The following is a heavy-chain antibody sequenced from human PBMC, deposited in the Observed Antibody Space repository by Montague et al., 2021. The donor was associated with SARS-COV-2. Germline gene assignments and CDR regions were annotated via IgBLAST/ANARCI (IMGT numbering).Heavy chain of an antibody. CDR3: ARHDRDYDILPGLYREVFDI. CDR1: GYSISSSNYY. J-gene: IGHJ3*02. V-gene: IGHV4-39*01. D-gene: IGHD3-9*01. Sequence: SETLSLTCTVSGYSISSSNYYWGWIRQPPGKGLEWIATNYYAGNTYYSPFLKSRVTISVDRSNNQVSLKPSSVTAADTAVYYCARHDRDYDILPGLYREVFDIWGQGTVVTVSS. CDR2: NYYAGNT.